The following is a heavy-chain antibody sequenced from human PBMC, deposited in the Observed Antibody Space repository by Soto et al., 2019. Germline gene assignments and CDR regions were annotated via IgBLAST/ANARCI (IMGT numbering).Heavy chain of an antibody. J-gene: IGHJ1*01. D-gene: IGHD6-19*01. Sequence: PGGSLRLSCAASGFTFSSYSMNWVRQAPGKGLEWVSSISSSSSYIYYADSVKGRFTISRDNSKNTLYLQMNSLRAEDTAVYYCAKDRGSGWTRLEYFKHWGQGTLVTGSS. CDR2: ISSSSSYI. CDR3: AKDRGSGWTRLEYFKH. V-gene: IGHV3-21*01. CDR1: GFTFSSYS.